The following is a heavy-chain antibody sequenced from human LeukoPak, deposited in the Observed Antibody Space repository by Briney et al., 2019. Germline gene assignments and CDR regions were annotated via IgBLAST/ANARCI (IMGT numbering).Heavy chain of an antibody. D-gene: IGHD1-26*01. J-gene: IGHJ2*01. V-gene: IGHV3-48*01. Sequence: GGSLRLSCAASGFTFSSYSMNWVRQAPGKGLEWVSYISSSSSTIYYADSVKGRFTISRDNAKNSLYLQMNSLRAEDTAVYYCASTPSVGNYYPWYFDFWGRGTLVTVSS. CDR1: GFTFSSYS. CDR2: ISSSSSTI. CDR3: ASTPSVGNYYPWYFDF.